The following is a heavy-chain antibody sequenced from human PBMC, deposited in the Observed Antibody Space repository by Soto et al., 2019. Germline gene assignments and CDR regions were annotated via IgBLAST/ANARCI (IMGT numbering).Heavy chain of an antibody. V-gene: IGHV3-21*01. CDR2: ITSGSAYI. D-gene: IGHD3-3*01. Sequence: VQLVESGGGLVKPGGSLRLSCAGSGFTFSSFNMNWVRQAPGKGLEWDSSITSGSAYIYYADSVKGRFSISRDNAKKSLYLQMNSLRAEDTAVYYCARDYLPRLRFLDNWGQGTLVNVSS. CDR3: ARDYLPRLRFLDN. J-gene: IGHJ4*02. CDR1: GFTFSSFN.